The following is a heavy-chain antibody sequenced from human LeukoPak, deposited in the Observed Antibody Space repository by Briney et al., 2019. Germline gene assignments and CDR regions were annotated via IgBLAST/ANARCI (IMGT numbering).Heavy chain of an antibody. J-gene: IGHJ3*02. CDR2: INTDGSTT. CDR1: GFTFSTYW. D-gene: IGHD1-26*01. V-gene: IGHV3-74*01. Sequence: PGGSLRLSCAASGFTFSTYWMHWVRQAPGKGLVWVSRINTDGSTTNYADSVKGRFTISRDNAKNTLYLQMNSLRAEDTAVYYSARIEELPSDAFGIWGQGTMVTVSS. CDR3: ARIEELPSDAFGI.